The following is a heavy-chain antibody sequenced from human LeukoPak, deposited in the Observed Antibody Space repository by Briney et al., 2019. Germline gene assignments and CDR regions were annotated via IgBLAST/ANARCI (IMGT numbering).Heavy chain of an antibody. CDR2: ISGSGGST. D-gene: IGHD6-13*01. CDR1: GFTFSSYA. CDR3: ARFIAAPYYFDY. J-gene: IGHJ4*02. V-gene: IGHV3-23*01. Sequence: GGSLRLSCAASGFTFSSYAMSWVRQAPGKGLEWVSAISGSGGSTYYADSVKGRFTISRDNAKNSLYLQMNSLRAEDTAVYYCARFIAAPYYFDYWGRGTLVTVSS.